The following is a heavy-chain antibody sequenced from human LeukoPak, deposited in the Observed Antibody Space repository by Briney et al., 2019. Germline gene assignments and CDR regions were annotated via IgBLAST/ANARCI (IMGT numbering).Heavy chain of an antibody. J-gene: IGHJ4*02. D-gene: IGHD6-13*01. V-gene: IGHV3-30*18. Sequence: GRSLRLSCAASGFTFSSYGMHWVRQAPGKGLEWVAVISYDGSNKYYADSVKGRFTISRDNSKNTLYLQMNSLRAEDTAVYYCAKVPPSIAAPWYGLAIDYWGQGTLVTVSS. CDR3: AKVPPSIAAPWYGLAIDY. CDR1: GFTFSSYG. CDR2: ISYDGSNK.